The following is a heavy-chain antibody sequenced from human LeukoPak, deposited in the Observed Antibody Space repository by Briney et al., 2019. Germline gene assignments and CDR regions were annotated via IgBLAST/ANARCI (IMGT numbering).Heavy chain of an antibody. CDR3: ATYRQVLLPFES. J-gene: IGHJ4*02. CDR1: GYTFTSYY. D-gene: IGHD2-8*02. CDR2: INPSGGST. V-gene: IGHV1-46*01. Sequence: ASVKVSCKASGYTFTSYYLYWVRQAPGQGLEWMGLINPSGGSTRYAQKFQGRVTMTRDTSTSTVYMELSSLRAEDTAIYYCATYRQVLLPFESWGQGTLVTVSS.